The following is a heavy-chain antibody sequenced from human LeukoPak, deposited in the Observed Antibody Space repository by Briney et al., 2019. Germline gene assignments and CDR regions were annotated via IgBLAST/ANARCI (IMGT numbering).Heavy chain of an antibody. D-gene: IGHD3-3*01. J-gene: IGHJ4*02. CDR3: ARSRVWSDYWGYFDY. Sequence: SETLSLTCTVSGGSISSSSRYWGWIRQPPGKGLEWIGYIYHSGSTNYNPSLKSRVTISVDMSKNQISLKLSSVTAADTAVYYCARSRVWSDYWGYFDYWGQGTLVTVSS. V-gene: IGHV4-61*05. CDR1: GGSISSSSRY. CDR2: IYHSGST.